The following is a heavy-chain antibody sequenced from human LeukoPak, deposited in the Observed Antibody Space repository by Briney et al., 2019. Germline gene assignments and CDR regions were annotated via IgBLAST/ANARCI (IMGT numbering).Heavy chain of an antibody. CDR1: ADSMSSHY. Sequence: PSETLSLTCAVSADSMSSHYWSWIRQPPGKRLEWIGYVSYSGSTNYNPSLKSRVTISIDTSKNQFSLNLSSVTAADTAVYYCGRLHRSGVYFDFWGQGTLVTVSS. D-gene: IGHD3-10*01. J-gene: IGHJ4*02. CDR3: GRLHRSGVYFDF. CDR2: VSYSGST. V-gene: IGHV4-59*11.